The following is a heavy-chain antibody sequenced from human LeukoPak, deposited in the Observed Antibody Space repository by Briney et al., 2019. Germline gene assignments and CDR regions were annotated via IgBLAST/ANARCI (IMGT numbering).Heavy chain of an antibody. J-gene: IGHJ4*02. V-gene: IGHV3-48*04. Sequence: GGSLRLSCAASGFTFSGYSINWVRQAPGKGLEWVSFISSDSSMINYADSVKGRFTISRDNAKNSLYLQMNGLRADDTAVYYCGRVPFCTSTACYAIFDYWGQGTLVSVSS. CDR1: GFTFSGYS. CDR3: GRVPFCTSTACYAIFDY. CDR2: ISSDSSMI. D-gene: IGHD2-2*01.